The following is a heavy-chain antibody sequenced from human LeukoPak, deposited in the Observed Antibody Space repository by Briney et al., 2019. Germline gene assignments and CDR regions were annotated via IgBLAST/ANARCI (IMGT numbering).Heavy chain of an antibody. D-gene: IGHD2-15*01. Sequence: PGGSLRLSCAASEFSVGSNYMTWVRQAPGKGLEWVSLIYSGGSTYYADSVKGRFTISRDNSKNTLYLQMNSLRAEDTAVYYCARGGRKSRGVDIVRKKETGYYYYMDVWGKGTTVTVSS. CDR2: IYSGGST. CDR3: ARGGRKSRGVDIVRKKETGYYYYMDV. V-gene: IGHV3-66*01. J-gene: IGHJ6*03. CDR1: EFSVGSNY.